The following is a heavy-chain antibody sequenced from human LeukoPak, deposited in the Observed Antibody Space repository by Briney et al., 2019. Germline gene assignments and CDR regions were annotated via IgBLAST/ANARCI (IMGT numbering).Heavy chain of an antibody. J-gene: IGHJ6*03. CDR1: GGSISSGSYY. V-gene: IGHV4-61*02. CDR3: ARVNYYDSSGYYLDGYYYYYMDV. D-gene: IGHD3-22*01. Sequence: KPSETLSLTCTVSGGSISSGSYYWSWIRQPAGKGLEWIGRIYTSGSTNYNPSLKSRVTISVDTSKNQFSLKLSSVTAADTAVYYCARVNYYDSSGYYLDGYYYYYMDVWGKGTTVTVSS. CDR2: IYTSGST.